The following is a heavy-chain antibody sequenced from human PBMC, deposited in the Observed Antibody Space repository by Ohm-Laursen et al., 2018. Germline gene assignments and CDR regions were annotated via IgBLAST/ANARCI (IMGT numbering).Heavy chain of an antibody. D-gene: IGHD3-9*01. V-gene: IGHV2-70*11. CDR2: IDWDDDK. CDR3: ARVDILTGYYYY. CDR1: GFSLSTSGMC. Sequence: TQTLTLTCTSSGFSLSTSGMCVSWIRQPPGKALEWLARIDWDDDKYYRTSLKTRLTISKDTSKNQVVLIMTNMDPVDTATYYCARVDILTGYYYYWGQGTLVTVSS. J-gene: IGHJ4*02.